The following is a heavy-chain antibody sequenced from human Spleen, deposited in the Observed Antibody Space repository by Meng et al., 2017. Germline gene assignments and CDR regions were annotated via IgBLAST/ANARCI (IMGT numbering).Heavy chain of an antibody. CDR3: ARHRSSSWSDY. CDR2: INTYNGNP. Sequence: LQLAQSGSALHKPGASVNVSCNASGYSFTAYAMAWVRQVPGQGLEWMGWINTYNGNPTYAQDFTGRFVFSLDTSVSTAYLQISGLKAEDTAVYYCARHRSSSWSDYWGQGTLVTVSS. J-gene: IGHJ4*02. D-gene: IGHD6-13*01. V-gene: IGHV7-4-1*02. CDR1: GYSFTAYA.